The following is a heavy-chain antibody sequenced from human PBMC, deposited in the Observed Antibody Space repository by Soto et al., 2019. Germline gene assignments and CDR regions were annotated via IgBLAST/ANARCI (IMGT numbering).Heavy chain of an antibody. CDR2: TDYSGST. CDR1: RGSIGSSSHY. Sequence: QLQLQESGPGLVKPSETLSLTCTVSRGSIGSSSHYWGWIRQPPGKGLEWIGSTDYSGSTYYNPSVKSRVTISVDTSKNQLSLRLTCVAAADTAVYDCAIYDFWGGSDFDYWGQGTLVTVSS. J-gene: IGHJ4*02. CDR3: AIYDFWGGSDFDY. V-gene: IGHV4-39*01. D-gene: IGHD3-3*01.